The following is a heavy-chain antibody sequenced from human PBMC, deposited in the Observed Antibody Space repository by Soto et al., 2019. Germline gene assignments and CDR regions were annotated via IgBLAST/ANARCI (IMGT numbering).Heavy chain of an antibody. CDR1: GGSISSGDYY. CDR2: IYHSGST. Sequence: QVQLQESGPGLVKPSQTLSLTCTVSGGSISSGDYYWSWIRQPPGKGLEWIGYIYHSGSTYYNPSPXSXLTISVHTSKNQFSLKLSSVTAADTAVYYCARERPDGARLDPWGQGTLVTVSS. J-gene: IGHJ5*02. V-gene: IGHV4-30-4*01. D-gene: IGHD6-6*01. CDR3: ARERPDGARLDP.